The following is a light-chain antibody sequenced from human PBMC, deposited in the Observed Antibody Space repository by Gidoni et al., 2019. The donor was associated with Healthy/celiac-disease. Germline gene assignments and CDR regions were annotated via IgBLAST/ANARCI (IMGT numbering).Light chain of an antibody. CDR1: SSNIGSNY. V-gene: IGLV1-47*01. CDR2: RNN. Sequence: QSLLTQPPSASGTPGQRVTISCSGSSSNIGSNYVYWYQQLPGTAPKLLIYRNNQRPSGVPDRCSGSKSGTSASLAISGLRSEDEADYYCAAWDDSLSGPVFGGGTKLTVL. CDR3: AAWDDSLSGPV. J-gene: IGLJ2*01.